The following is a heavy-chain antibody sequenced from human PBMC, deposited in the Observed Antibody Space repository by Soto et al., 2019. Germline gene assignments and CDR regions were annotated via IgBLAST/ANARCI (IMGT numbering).Heavy chain of an antibody. J-gene: IGHJ5*02. CDR2: ISYSGST. V-gene: IGHV4-59*01. Sequence: AAETLSLTCSVSGASISTYYLSWIRQPPGKGLEWIGSISYSGSTKYNPSLESRVMISLDTSKNQFSLRLTSVTAADTALYYCAIDWDSSAMFDPWGQGALVTVSS. D-gene: IGHD3-10*01. CDR3: AIDWDSSAMFDP. CDR1: GASISTYY.